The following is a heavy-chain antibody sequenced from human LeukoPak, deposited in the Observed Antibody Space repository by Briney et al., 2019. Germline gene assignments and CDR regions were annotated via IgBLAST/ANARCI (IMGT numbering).Heavy chain of an antibody. J-gene: IGHJ4*02. CDR1: GYTFTSYG. V-gene: IGHV1-18*01. Sequence: ASVKVSCKASGYTFTSYGISWVRPAPGQGLEWMGWISAYNGNTNYAQKLQGRVTMTTDTSTSTAYMELRSLRSDDTAVYYCARVAGYYYDSSGYYTDYWGQGTLVTVSS. CDR2: ISAYNGNT. CDR3: ARVAGYYYDSSGYYTDY. D-gene: IGHD3-22*01.